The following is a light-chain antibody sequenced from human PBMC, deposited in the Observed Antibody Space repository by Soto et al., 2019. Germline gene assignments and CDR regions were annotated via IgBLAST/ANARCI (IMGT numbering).Light chain of an antibody. CDR2: GNS. J-gene: IGLJ3*02. V-gene: IGLV1-40*01. CDR1: SSNIGAGYD. Sequence: QSVLTQPPSVSGAPGQRVTISCTGSSSNIGAGYDVHWYQQLPGTAPKLLIYGNSNRPSGVPDRFSGSKSGTSASLAITGLQAEDEADYYCQSYDCSLSGPYWVFGGGTKVTVL. CDR3: QSYDCSLSGPYWV.